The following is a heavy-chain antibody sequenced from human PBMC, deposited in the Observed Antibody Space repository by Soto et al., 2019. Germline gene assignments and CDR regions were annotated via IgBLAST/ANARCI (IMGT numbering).Heavy chain of an antibody. D-gene: IGHD3-3*01. Sequence: SETLSLTCTVSGGSISSSSYYWGWIRQPPGKGLEWIGSIYYSGSTYYDPSLKSRVTISVDTSKNQFSLKLSSVTAADTAVYYCARYYDFCSGYPPSLYYYYYMDVWGKGTTVTVSS. J-gene: IGHJ6*03. CDR2: IYYSGST. CDR1: GGSISSSSYY. V-gene: IGHV4-39*01. CDR3: ARYYDFCSGYPPSLYYYYYMDV.